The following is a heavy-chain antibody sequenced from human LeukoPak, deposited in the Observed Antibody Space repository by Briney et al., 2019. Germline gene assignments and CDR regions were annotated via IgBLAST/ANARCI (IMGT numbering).Heavy chain of an antibody. V-gene: IGHV1-69*13. CDR2: IIPIFGTA. Sequence: ASVKVSCKASGGTFSSYAISWVRQAPGQGLEWMGGIIPIFGTANYAQKFQGRVTITADESTSTAYMELSSLRSEDTAVYYCARAAYYYDSSGYDDYWGQGTLVTVSS. CDR3: ARAAYYYDSSGYDDY. CDR1: GGTFSSYA. D-gene: IGHD3-22*01. J-gene: IGHJ4*02.